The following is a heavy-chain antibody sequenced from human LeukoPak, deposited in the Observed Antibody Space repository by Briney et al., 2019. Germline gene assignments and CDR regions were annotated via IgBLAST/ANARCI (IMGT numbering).Heavy chain of an antibody. Sequence: PGGSLRLSCTASGFTFGDYAMSWFRQAPGKGLEWVGFIRSKAYGGTTEYAASVKGRFTISRDDSKSIAYLQMNSLKTEDTDVYYCTRQYSGYEPTTDHFDYWGQGTLVTVSS. J-gene: IGHJ4*02. CDR1: GFTFGDYA. V-gene: IGHV3-49*03. CDR3: TRQYSGYEPTTDHFDY. D-gene: IGHD5-12*01. CDR2: IRSKAYGGTT.